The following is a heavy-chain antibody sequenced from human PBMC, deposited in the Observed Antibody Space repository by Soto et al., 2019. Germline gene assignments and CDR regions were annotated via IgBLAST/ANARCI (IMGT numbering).Heavy chain of an antibody. Sequence: ESLKISCKGSGYSFTSYWISWVRQMPGKGLEWMGRIDPSDSYTNYSPSSQGHVTISADKSISTAYLQWSSLKASDTAMYYCARGIAARDYYYYGMDVWGQGTTVTVSS. D-gene: IGHD6-6*01. CDR3: ARGIAARDYYYYGMDV. CDR2: IDPSDSYT. V-gene: IGHV5-10-1*01. J-gene: IGHJ6*02. CDR1: GYSFTSYW.